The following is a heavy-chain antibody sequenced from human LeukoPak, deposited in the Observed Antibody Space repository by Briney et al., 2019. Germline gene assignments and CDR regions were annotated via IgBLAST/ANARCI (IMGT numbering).Heavy chain of an antibody. Sequence: PGGSLRLSGAASGFTFSSYAMSWLRQAPGQGLEWGSATSGSGGSTYYAGSVKGRFTISRDNSKNTLYLQMNSLRAEDTAVYYCARDLRYYDILTGPCDYWGEGALVTVSS. CDR2: TSGSGGST. V-gene: IGHV3-23*01. J-gene: IGHJ4*02. CDR1: GFTFSSYA. CDR3: ARDLRYYDILTGPCDY. D-gene: IGHD3-9*01.